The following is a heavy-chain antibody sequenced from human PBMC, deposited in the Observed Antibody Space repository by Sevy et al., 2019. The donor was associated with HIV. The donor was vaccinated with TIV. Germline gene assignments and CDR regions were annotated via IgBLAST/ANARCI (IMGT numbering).Heavy chain of an antibody. CDR2: TGYDGSKT. CDR1: GFTFSSYA. V-gene: IGHV3-30*04. D-gene: IGHD3-9*01. Sequence: GGSLRLSCAASGFTFSSYAMHWVRQAPGKGLEWVAVTGYDGSKTNYADSVQGRFIASRDNSKSTLYLHMNSLRREDTAVYYCARYFFCGQENYNVVTGYYSGSLDYWGQGALVTVSS. CDR3: ARYFFCGQENYNVVTGYYSGSLDY. J-gene: IGHJ4*02.